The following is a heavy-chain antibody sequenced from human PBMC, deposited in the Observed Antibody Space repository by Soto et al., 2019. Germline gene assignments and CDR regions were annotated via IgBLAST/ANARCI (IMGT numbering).Heavy chain of an antibody. Sequence: SVKVSCKASGGTFSSYAISWVRQAPGQGLEWMGGIIPIFGTANYAQKFQGRVTITADESTSTAYMELSSLRSEDTAVYYCAIGAYCGGVCYSGAFDIWGQGTMVTVSS. J-gene: IGHJ3*02. D-gene: IGHD2-21*02. CDR1: GGTFSSYA. CDR2: IIPIFGTA. V-gene: IGHV1-69*13. CDR3: AIGAYCGGVCYSGAFDI.